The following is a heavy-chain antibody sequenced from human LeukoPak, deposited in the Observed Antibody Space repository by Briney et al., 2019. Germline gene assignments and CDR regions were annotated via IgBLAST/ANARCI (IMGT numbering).Heavy chain of an antibody. CDR2: MSYSGTT. Sequence: SETLSLTCTVSGGSISGYYWNWIRQPPGKGLEWIGYMSYSGTTTYNPSLKSRVTISVDTSKNQFSLKLSSVTAADTAVYYCARLRAYYDFWSGFDYWGQGTLVTVSS. CDR3: ARLRAYYDFWSGFDY. CDR1: GGSISGYY. D-gene: IGHD3-3*01. J-gene: IGHJ4*02. V-gene: IGHV4-59*12.